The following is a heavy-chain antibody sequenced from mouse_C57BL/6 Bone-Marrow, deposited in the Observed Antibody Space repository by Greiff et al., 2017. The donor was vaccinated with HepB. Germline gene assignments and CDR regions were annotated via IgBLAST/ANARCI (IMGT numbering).Heavy chain of an antibody. V-gene: IGHV1-82*01. CDR3: AQIYYYGSSRSMDY. CDR1: GYAFSSSW. D-gene: IGHD1-1*01. J-gene: IGHJ4*01. CDR2: IYPGDGDT. Sequence: QVQLQQSGPELVKPGASVKISCKASGYAFSSSWMNWVKQRPGKGLEWIGRIYPGDGDTKYNGKFKGKATLTADKSSSTAYMQLSSLTSEDSAVYFCAQIYYYGSSRSMDYWGQGTSVTVSS.